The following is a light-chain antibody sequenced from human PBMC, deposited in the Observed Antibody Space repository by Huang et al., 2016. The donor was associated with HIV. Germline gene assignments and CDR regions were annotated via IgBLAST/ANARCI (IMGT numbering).Light chain of an antibody. V-gene: IGKV3-15*01. J-gene: IGKJ4*01. CDR2: GSS. Sequence: EIVLTQSPATLSVSPGERATLSCRASQSVSTNLAWYQQKPGLAPSLLISGSSTRATGIPPRFSGSWSGTEFTLTISGLQSEDFGVYYCQQYHNWPPLTFGGGTKVEV. CDR3: QQYHNWPPLT. CDR1: QSVSTN.